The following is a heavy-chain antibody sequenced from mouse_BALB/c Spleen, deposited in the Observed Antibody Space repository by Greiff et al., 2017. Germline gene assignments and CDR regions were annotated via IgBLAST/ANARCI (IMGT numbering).Heavy chain of an antibody. CDR1: GFTFSDYY. V-gene: IGHV5-4*02. CDR3: ARDGDRYDGYYFDY. CDR2: ISDGGSYT. D-gene: IGHD2-14*01. J-gene: IGHJ2*01. Sequence: EVQVVESGGGLVKPGGSLKLSCAASGFTFSDYYMYWVRQTPEKRLEWVATISDGGSYTYYPDSVKGRFTISRDNAKNNLYLQMSSLKSEDTAMYYCARDGDRYDGYYFDYWGQGTTLTVSS.